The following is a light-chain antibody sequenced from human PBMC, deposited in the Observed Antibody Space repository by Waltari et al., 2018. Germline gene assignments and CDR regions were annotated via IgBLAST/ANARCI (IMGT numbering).Light chain of an antibody. CDR1: QSVSSSY. CDR3: QHYDTSPPTYT. Sequence: EIVLTQSPRTLSLSPGERATLSCRASQSVSSSYLAWYQQKPGQAPRLLIYGASSRATGIPDRFSGSGSGTDFTLTISRLEPEDFAVYYCQHYDTSPPTYTFGQGTKLEIK. V-gene: IGKV3-20*01. CDR2: GAS. J-gene: IGKJ2*01.